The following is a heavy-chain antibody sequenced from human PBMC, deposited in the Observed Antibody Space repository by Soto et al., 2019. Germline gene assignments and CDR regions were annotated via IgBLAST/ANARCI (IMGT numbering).Heavy chain of an antibody. V-gene: IGHV3-7*01. CDR1: GFPFSSYL. CDR2: IGQDGSDK. D-gene: IGHD2-15*01. CDR3: SREICGRSAVCAN. J-gene: IGHJ1*01. Sequence: EVQLVESGGDLVQPGGSLTLSCAAAGFPFSSYLLSWVLQAPGKGLEWVANIGQDGSDKYYMGSVKGRFTITRDNAKNSLYLQMDSLGVEDTAIYYCSREICGRSAVCANWGQGTPVIVSS.